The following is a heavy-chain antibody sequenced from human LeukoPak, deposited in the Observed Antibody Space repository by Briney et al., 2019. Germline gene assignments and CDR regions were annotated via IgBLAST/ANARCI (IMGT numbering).Heavy chain of an antibody. CDR3: ARDQEPYCSGGSCYPIDY. Sequence: GGSLRLSRAASGFTFSSYSMNWVRQAPGKGLEWVSSISSSSSYIYYADSVKGRFTISRDNAKNSLYLQMNSLRAEDTAVYYCARDQEPYCSGGSCYPIDYWGQGTLVTVSS. D-gene: IGHD2-15*01. CDR1: GFTFSSYS. J-gene: IGHJ4*02. CDR2: ISSSSSYI. V-gene: IGHV3-21*01.